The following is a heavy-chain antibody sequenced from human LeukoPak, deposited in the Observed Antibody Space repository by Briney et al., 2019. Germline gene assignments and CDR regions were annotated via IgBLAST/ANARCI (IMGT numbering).Heavy chain of an antibody. Sequence: SETLSLTCTVSGGSISSYYCSWIRQPPGKGLEWIGYIYYSGSTNYNPSLKSRVTISVDTSKNQFSLKLSSVTAADTAVYHCARVARWELGEVDYWGQGTLVTVSS. D-gene: IGHD1-26*01. J-gene: IGHJ4*02. CDR2: IYYSGST. V-gene: IGHV4-59*01. CDR1: GGSISSYY. CDR3: ARVARWELGEVDY.